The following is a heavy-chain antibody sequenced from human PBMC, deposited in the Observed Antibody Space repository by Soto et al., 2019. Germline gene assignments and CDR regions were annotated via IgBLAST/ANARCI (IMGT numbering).Heavy chain of an antibody. J-gene: IGHJ4*02. D-gene: IGHD2-15*01. CDR1: GYTFTSYG. CDR3: ARDQGYCSGGSCPLGGDY. V-gene: IGHV1-18*01. Sequence: QVQLVQSGAEVKKPGASVKVSCKASGYTFTSYGISWVRQAPGQGLEWMGWISAYNGNTNYAQKLQGRVTMTTDTSTSTDYMELRSLRSDDTAVYYCARDQGYCSGGSCPLGGDYWGQGTLVTVSS. CDR2: ISAYNGNT.